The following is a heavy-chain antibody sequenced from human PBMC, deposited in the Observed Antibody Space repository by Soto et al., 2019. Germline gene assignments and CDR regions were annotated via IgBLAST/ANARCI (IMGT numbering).Heavy chain of an antibody. V-gene: IGHV1-69*04. Sequence: SVKVSCKASGGTFSSYTISWVRQAPGQGLEWMGRIIPILGIANYAQKFQGRVTITADKSTSTAYMELSSLRSEDTAVYYCARESSGYDGYFDYWGQGTLVTVSS. CDR1: GGTFSSYT. J-gene: IGHJ4*02. CDR3: ARESSGYDGYFDY. D-gene: IGHD5-12*01. CDR2: IIPILGIA.